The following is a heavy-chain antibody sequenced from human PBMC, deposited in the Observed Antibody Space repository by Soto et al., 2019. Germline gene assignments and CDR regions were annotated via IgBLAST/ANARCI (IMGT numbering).Heavy chain of an antibody. CDR1: EYTFSNYY. CDR2: INPSSDSK. CDR3: ARVKISLVRGLDS. D-gene: IGHD3-10*01. V-gene: IGHV1-46*03. Sequence: QAQSVQSGPEVKKPGASVKVSCKASEYTFSNYYLHWLRQAPGQGPEWMGVINPSSDSKTYARKFQGRVTMTRDTSTSAVYMELNSLRSEDTAVYYCARVKISLVRGLDSWGQGTLVTVSS. J-gene: IGHJ4*02.